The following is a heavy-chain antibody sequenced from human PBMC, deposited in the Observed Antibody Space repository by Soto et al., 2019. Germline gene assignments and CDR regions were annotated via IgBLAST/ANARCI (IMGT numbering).Heavy chain of an antibody. CDR3: ARATVTTVDDMGLAFDY. V-gene: IGHV3-30-3*01. CDR2: ISYDGSNK. J-gene: IGHJ4*02. CDR1: GFTFSSYA. Sequence: QVQLVESGGGVVQPGRSLRLSCAAPGFTFSSYAMHWVRQAPGKGLEWVAVISYDGSNKYYADSVKGRFTISRDNSKNTLYLQMNSLRAEDTAVYYCARATVTTVDDMGLAFDYWGQGTLVTVSS. D-gene: IGHD4-17*01.